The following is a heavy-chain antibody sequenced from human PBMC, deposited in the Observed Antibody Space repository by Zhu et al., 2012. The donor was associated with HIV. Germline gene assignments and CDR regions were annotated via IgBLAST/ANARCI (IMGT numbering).Heavy chain of an antibody. V-gene: IGHV4-39*01. CDR3: ANTRTSGWYSYAFHV. J-gene: IGHJ3*01. CDR1: GATISRSSYY. CDR2: IYYSGGT. Sequence: QVQLQESGPGLVKPSETLSLTCTVSGATISRSSYYWGWIRQTPGKGLEWIGSIYYSGGTYYNPSLKSRLTISVDASKNQFSLKLSSVTAADTAFYYCANTRTSGWYSYAFHVWGQGTLVTVSS. D-gene: IGHD6-19*01.